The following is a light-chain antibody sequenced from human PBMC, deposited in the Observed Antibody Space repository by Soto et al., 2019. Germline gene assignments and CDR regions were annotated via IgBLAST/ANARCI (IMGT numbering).Light chain of an antibody. CDR1: SSDVGAYNY. CDR3: SSKTSSRTPFV. CDR2: EVS. J-gene: IGLJ1*01. V-gene: IGLV2-14*01. Sequence: QSVLTQPASVSGSPGQSITISCTGTSSDVGAYNYVSWFQQHPGKAPTLIISEVSNRPSGVSNRFSGSKSGNAASLTISGLQAEDEADYFCSSKTSSRTPFVFGTGTKVTVL.